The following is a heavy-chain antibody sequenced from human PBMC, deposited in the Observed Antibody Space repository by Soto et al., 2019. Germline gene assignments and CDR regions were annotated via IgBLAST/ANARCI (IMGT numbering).Heavy chain of an antibody. Sequence: XGSLRLSCAASGFTFSSYAMHWVRQAPGKGLEWVAVISYDGSNKYYADSVKGRFTISRDNSKNTLYLQMNSLRAEDTAVYYCAKDGYSSSSGGDYYGMDVWGQGTTVTVSS. J-gene: IGHJ6*02. CDR3: AKDGYSSSSGGDYYGMDV. D-gene: IGHD6-6*01. V-gene: IGHV3-30-3*01. CDR2: ISYDGSNK. CDR1: GFTFSSYA.